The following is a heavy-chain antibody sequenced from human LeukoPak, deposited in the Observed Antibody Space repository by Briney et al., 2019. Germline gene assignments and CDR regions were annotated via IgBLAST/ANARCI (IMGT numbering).Heavy chain of an antibody. Sequence: GGSLRLSCAASGFTFSSYAMSWVRQAPGKGLXXXXAISGSGGSTYYADSVKGRFTISRDNSKNTLYLQMNSLRAEDTAVYYCAKDPLLGTVTTSDYWGQGTLVTVSS. V-gene: IGHV3-23*01. J-gene: IGHJ4*02. CDR3: AKDPLLGTVTTSDY. CDR2: ISGSGGST. CDR1: GFTFSSYA. D-gene: IGHD4-17*01.